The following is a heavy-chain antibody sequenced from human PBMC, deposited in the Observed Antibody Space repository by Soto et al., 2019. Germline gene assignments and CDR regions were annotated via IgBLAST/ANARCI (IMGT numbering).Heavy chain of an antibody. J-gene: IGHJ4*02. D-gene: IGHD5-12*01. V-gene: IGHV4-59*01. Sequence: GKGLEWIGDIYYSGSTNYNPSLKSRVTISVDTSKNQFSLKLSSVTAADTAVYYCARFNIVATMIDYCGQRTLVSVSS. CDR3: ARFNIVATMIDY. CDR2: IYYSGST.